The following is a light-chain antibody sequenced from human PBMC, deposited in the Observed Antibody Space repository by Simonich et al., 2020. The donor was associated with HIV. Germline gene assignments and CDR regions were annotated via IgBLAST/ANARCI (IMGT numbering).Light chain of an antibody. V-gene: IGKV1-39*01. CDR1: QSISNY. CDR3: QQSLTIPFT. J-gene: IGKJ2*01. CDR2: AAS. Sequence: DIQMTQSTSSLSASVGNRVTIHCRESQSISNYLNGYQQEPGKAPKTLIYAASSLQRGVPSRFRGSGSGTDFTLTISSLRPEDSATYYCQQSLTIPFTFGQGTKLEI.